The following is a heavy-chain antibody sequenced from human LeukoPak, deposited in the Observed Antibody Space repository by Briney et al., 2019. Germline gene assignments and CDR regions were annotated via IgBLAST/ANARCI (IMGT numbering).Heavy chain of an antibody. CDR2: IYYSGST. CDR3: ASFPYYYDSSGYYYPF. V-gene: IGHV4-59*01. D-gene: IGHD3-22*01. J-gene: IGHJ4*02. Sequence: PSETLSLTCTVSGGSISSYYWSWIRQPPGKGLEWIGYIYYSGSTNYNPSLKSRVTISVDTSKNQFSLKLSSVTAADTAVYYCASFPYYYDSSGYYYPFRGQGTLVTVSS. CDR1: GGSISSYY.